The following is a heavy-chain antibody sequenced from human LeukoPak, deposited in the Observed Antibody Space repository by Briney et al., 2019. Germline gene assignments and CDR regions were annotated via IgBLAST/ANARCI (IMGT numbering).Heavy chain of an antibody. CDR2: INPNSGGT. J-gene: IGHJ5*02. V-gene: IGHV1-2*06. D-gene: IGHD3-22*01. CDR3: ARDLRNYYDSSGLNWFDP. Sequence: ASVKISCKASGYTFTGYYMHWVRQAPGQGLEWMGRINPNSGGTNYAQKFQGRVTMTRDTSISTAYMELSSLRSEDTAVYYCARDLRNYYDSSGLNWFDPWGQGTLVTVSS. CDR1: GYTFTGYY.